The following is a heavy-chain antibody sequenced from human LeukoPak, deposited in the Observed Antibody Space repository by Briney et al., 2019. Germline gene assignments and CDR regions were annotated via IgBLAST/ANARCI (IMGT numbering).Heavy chain of an antibody. V-gene: IGHV3-9*01. CDR3: ARDSSWGSGIYRFDY. Sequence: GGSLRLSCAASGFTFDDYAMHWVRQAPGKGLEWVSGISWNSGSIGYADSVKGRFTISRDNAKNSLYLQMNSLRAEDTAVYYCARDSSWGSGIYRFDYWGQGTLVTVSS. CDR2: ISWNSGSI. J-gene: IGHJ4*02. CDR1: GFTFDDYA. D-gene: IGHD3-10*01.